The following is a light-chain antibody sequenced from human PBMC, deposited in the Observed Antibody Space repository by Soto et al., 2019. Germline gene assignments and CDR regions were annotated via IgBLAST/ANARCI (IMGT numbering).Light chain of an antibody. CDR2: GAS. J-gene: IGKJ1*01. CDR3: QQYNNWPPRT. CDR1: QSVSSN. Sequence: EIVITQSPAPLSVSPGERATLSCRASQSVSSNLAWYQQKPGQAPRLLIYGASTRATGIPARFSGSGSGTEFTLTISSLQSEDFAVYYCQQYNNWPPRTFGQGTKVDIK. V-gene: IGKV3-15*01.